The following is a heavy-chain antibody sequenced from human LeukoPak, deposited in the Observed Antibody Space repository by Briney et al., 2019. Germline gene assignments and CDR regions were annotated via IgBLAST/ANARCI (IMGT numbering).Heavy chain of an antibody. V-gene: IGHV4-30-2*01. CDR3: ARGLDPNWFDP. CDR2: IYHSGST. J-gene: IGHJ5*02. CDR1: GGSISSGGYS. Sequence: SETLSLTCAVSGGSISSGGYSWSWIRQPPGKGLEWIGYIYHSGSTYYNPSLKSRVTISVDRSKNQFSLKLSSVTAADTAVYYCARGLDPNWFDPWGQGTLVTVPS.